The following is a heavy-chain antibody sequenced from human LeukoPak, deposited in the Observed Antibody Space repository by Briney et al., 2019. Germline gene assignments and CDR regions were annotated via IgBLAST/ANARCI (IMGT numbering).Heavy chain of an antibody. CDR3: ARTPSHSSGWYVYYYYMDV. Sequence: PSQTLSLTCTVSGGSISSDSYYWSWIRQPAGKGLEWIGRIYTSGSTNYNPSLKSRVTISVDTSKNQFSLKLSSVTAADTAVYYCARTPSHSSGWYVYYYYMDVWGKGTTVTVSS. D-gene: IGHD6-19*01. J-gene: IGHJ6*03. CDR1: GGSISSDSYY. V-gene: IGHV4-61*02. CDR2: IYTSGST.